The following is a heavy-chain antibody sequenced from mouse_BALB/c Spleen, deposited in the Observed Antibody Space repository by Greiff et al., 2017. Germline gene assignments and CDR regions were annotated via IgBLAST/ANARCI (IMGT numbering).Heavy chain of an antibody. V-gene: IGHV1S29*02. CDR2: IYPYNGGT. CDR1: GYTFTDYN. J-gene: IGHJ3*01. Sequence: VQLQQSGPELVKPGASVKISCKASGYTFTDYNMHWVKQSHGKSLEWIGYIYPYNGGTGYNQKFKSKATLTVDNSSSTAYMELRSLTSEDSAVYYCARIYYYGSSYGWFAYWGQGTLVTVSA. D-gene: IGHD1-1*01. CDR3: ARIYYYGSSYGWFAY.